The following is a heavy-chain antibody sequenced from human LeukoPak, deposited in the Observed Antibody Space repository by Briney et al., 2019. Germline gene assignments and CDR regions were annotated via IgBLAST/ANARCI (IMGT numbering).Heavy chain of an antibody. CDR2: IKGDGSKR. CDR1: GITFSSNW. J-gene: IGHJ4*02. CDR3: AKLFGDVTVFDY. Sequence: GGSLRLSCAVSGITFSSNWMSWVRQAPGKGLEWVATIKGDGSKRYYVDSVAGRFTISRDNAKNSLYLQMDNLRAEDTAIYYCAKLFGDVTVFDYWGQGTLVTVS. V-gene: IGHV3-7*01. D-gene: IGHD3-3*01.